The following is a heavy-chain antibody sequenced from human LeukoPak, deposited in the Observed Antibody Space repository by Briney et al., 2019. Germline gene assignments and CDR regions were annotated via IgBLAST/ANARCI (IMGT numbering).Heavy chain of an antibody. CDR1: GGSISSYY. V-gene: IGHV4-59*01. D-gene: IGHD5-18*01. CDR2: IYYSGST. Sequence: SETLSLTCTVSGGSISSYYWSWIRQPPGKGLEWIGYIYYSGSTNYNPSLKSRVTISVDTSKNQFSLKLSSVIAADTAVYYCARGGYSYGYYMDVWGKGTTVTVSS. CDR3: ARGGYSYGYYMDV. J-gene: IGHJ6*03.